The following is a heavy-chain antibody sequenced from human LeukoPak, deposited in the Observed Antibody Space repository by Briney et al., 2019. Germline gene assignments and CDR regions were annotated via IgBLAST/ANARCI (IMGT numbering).Heavy chain of an antibody. CDR1: GGSISSSSYY. CDR2: IYYSGST. V-gene: IGHV4-39*01. CDR3: ARAVTVGYDYDY. Sequence: SETLSLTCTVSGGSISSSSYYWGWIRQPPGKGLEWIGSIYYSGSTYYNPSLKSRVTISVDTSKNQFSLKLSSVTAADTAVYYCARAVTVGYDYDYWGQGTLVTVSS. D-gene: IGHD4-23*01. J-gene: IGHJ4*02.